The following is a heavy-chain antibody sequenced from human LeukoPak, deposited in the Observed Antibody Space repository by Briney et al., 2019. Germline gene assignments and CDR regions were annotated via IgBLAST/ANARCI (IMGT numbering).Heavy chain of an antibody. CDR2: VLYDGSNS. D-gene: IGHD2-21*01. V-gene: IGHV3-30*04. CDR3: VRDNYGGILDF. J-gene: IGHJ4*02. CDR1: GFTFTRYT. Sequence: PGGSLRLSCAASGFTFTRYTMHWVRQAPGKGLEWVAVVLYDGSNSYYADSVKGRFTLSRDNSKNTLSLQMNTLRADDTAVYYCVRDNYGGILDFWGQGTLVTVSS.